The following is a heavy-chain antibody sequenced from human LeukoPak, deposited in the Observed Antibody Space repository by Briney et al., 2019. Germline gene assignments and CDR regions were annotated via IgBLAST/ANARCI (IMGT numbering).Heavy chain of an antibody. CDR3: ARTDYGDYHRHDY. J-gene: IGHJ4*02. D-gene: IGHD4-17*01. V-gene: IGHV3-30-3*01. Sequence: PGGSLRLPCAASGFTFSSYAMHWVRQAPGKGLEWVAVISYDGSNKYYADSVKGRFTISRDNSKNTLYLQMNSLRAEDTAVYYCARTDYGDYHRHDYWGQGTLVTVSS. CDR1: GFTFSSYA. CDR2: ISYDGSNK.